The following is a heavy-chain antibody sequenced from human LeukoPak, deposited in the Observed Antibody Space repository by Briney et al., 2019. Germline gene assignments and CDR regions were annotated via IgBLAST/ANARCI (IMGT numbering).Heavy chain of an antibody. CDR2: IYSDNT. V-gene: IGHV3-53*01. CDR3: ARVTRYSSGWYGVDY. D-gene: IGHD6-19*01. CDR1: GFTVSSNS. Sequence: GSLRLSCTVSGFTVSSNSMSWVRQAPGKGLEWVSFIYSDNTHYSDSVKGRFTISRDNSKNTLYLQMNSLRAEDTAVYYCARVTRYSSGWYGVDYWGQGTLVTVSS. J-gene: IGHJ4*02.